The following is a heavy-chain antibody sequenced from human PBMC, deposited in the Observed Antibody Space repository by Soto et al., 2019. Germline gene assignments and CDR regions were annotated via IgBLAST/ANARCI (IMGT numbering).Heavy chain of an antibody. J-gene: IGHJ3*02. CDR1: GGSISSGGYY. CDR3: ASLSTTTVVDFDAFDI. CDR2: IYYSGST. D-gene: IGHD4-17*01. V-gene: IGHV4-39*01. Sequence: SETLSLTCTVSGGSISSGGYYWSWIRQHPGKGLEWIGSIYYSGSTYYNPSLKSRVTISVDTSKNQFSLKLSSVTAADTAVYYCASLSTTTVVDFDAFDIWGQGTMVTVSS.